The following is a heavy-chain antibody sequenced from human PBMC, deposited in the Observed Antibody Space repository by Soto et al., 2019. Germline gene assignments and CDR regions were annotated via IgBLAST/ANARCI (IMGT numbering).Heavy chain of an antibody. CDR3: VAFHDYSNYASDY. J-gene: IGHJ4*02. CDR2: IIPIFGTA. Sequence: ASVKVSCKASGGTFSSYAISWVRQAPGQGLEWMGGIIPIFGTANYAQKFQGRVTITADESTSTAYMELSSLRSEDTAVYYCVAFHDYSNYASDYWGQGTLVTVSS. CDR1: GGTFSSYA. D-gene: IGHD4-4*01. V-gene: IGHV1-69*13.